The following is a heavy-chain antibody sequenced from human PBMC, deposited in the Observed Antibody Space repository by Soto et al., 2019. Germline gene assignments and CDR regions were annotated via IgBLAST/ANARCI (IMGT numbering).Heavy chain of an antibody. V-gene: IGHV3-30-3*01. CDR1: GFTFSSYA. CDR2: ISYDGSNK. D-gene: IGHD3-22*01. Sequence: GGSLRLSCAASGFTFSSYAMHWVRQAPGKGLEWVAVISYDGSNKYYADSVKGRFTISRDNSKNTLYLQMNSLRAEDTAVYYCARALYYYDSSGYWGQGTLVTVSS. CDR3: ARALYYYDSSGY. J-gene: IGHJ4*02.